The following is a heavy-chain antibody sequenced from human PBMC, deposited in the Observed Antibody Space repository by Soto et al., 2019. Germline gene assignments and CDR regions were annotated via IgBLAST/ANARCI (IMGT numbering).Heavy chain of an antibody. D-gene: IGHD4-17*01. V-gene: IGHV1-18*01. Sequence: QVQLVQSGAEVKKPGASVKVSCKTSGYTFTNYGISWVRQAPGQGLEWMGWINTYNGNTKYAQKLQGRVTISTDTSTSSSYMELRSLRSDDTAVYPCARDAYGDYDYWGQGTLVTVSS. CDR1: GYTFTNYG. CDR3: ARDAYGDYDY. CDR2: INTYNGNT. J-gene: IGHJ4*02.